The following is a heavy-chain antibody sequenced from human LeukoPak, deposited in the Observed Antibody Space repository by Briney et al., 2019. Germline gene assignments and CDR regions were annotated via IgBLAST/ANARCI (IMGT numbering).Heavy chain of an antibody. CDR1: GYSISGGYD. Sequence: AETLSLTCSVSGYSISGGYDWGWIRQTPGKGLEYIRSIHFSGVTYYNPSLKSRITLSVDLSKNQFSLRLSSVTAADTAVYFCARDNVFVPMDVWGRGITVTVSS. CDR2: IHFSGVT. J-gene: IGHJ6*03. V-gene: IGHV4-38-2*02. CDR3: ARDNVFVPMDV. D-gene: IGHD3-16*02.